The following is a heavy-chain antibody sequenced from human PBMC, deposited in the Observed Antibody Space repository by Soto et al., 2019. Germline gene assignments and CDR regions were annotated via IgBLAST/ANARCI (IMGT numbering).Heavy chain of an antibody. CDR1: GGTFNTYT. Sequence: QVQVVQSGAEVKKPESSVKVSCKPSGGTFNTYTVNWVRLAPGHGLEWMGRFIPLLDMANYAQKFQDRGTITADRSTFTAYMELNSLTSDDTAVYYCAITYCRDNSCPRDFDFWGPGTRVTVSS. J-gene: IGHJ4*02. D-gene: IGHD2-21*01. CDR3: AITYCRDNSCPRDFDF. V-gene: IGHV1-69*02. CDR2: FIPLLDMA.